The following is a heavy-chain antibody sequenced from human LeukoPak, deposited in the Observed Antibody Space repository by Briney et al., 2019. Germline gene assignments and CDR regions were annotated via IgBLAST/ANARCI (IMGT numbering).Heavy chain of an antibody. V-gene: IGHV4-34*01. Sequence: SETLSLTRAVYGGSFSGYYWSWIRQPPGKGLEWIGEINHSGRTNYNPSLKSRVTISVDTSKNQFSLKLSSVTAADTAVYYCAISSVVVDLDAFDIWGQGTMVTVSS. D-gene: IGHD3-22*01. J-gene: IGHJ3*02. CDR3: AISSVVVDLDAFDI. CDR2: INHSGRT. CDR1: GGSFSGYY.